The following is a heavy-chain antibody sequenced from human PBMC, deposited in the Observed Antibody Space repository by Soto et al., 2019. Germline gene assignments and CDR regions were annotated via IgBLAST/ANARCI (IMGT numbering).Heavy chain of an antibody. J-gene: IGHJ6*02. CDR3: ARDIMVRGVITYYYGMDV. Sequence: SLRLSCASSGFTFSSYDMHWVRQATGKGLEWVSAIGTAGDTYYPGSVKGRFTISRENAKNSLYLQMNSLRAGDTAVYYCARDIMVRGVITYYYGMDVWGQGTTVTVSS. CDR2: IGTAGDT. V-gene: IGHV3-13*01. CDR1: GFTFSSYD. D-gene: IGHD3-10*01.